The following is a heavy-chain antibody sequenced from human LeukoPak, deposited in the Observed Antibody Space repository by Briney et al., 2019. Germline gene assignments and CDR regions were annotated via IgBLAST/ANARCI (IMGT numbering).Heavy chain of an antibody. CDR2: ISYDGSNK. D-gene: IGHD1-14*01. Sequence: GRSLRLSCAASGFTFSSYAMHWVRQAPGKGLEWVAVISYDGSNKYYADSVKGRFTISRDNSKNTQYLQMNSLRAEDTAVYYCARGISVKEPGNYWGQGTLVTVSS. V-gene: IGHV3-30*04. CDR1: GFTFSSYA. J-gene: IGHJ4*02. CDR3: ARGISVKEPGNY.